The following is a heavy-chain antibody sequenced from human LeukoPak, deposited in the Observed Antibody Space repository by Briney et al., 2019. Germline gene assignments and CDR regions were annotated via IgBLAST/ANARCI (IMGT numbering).Heavy chain of an antibody. Sequence: SETLSLTCTVSGGSISNYYWSWIRQPPGKGLEWIGEINHSGSTNYNPSLKSRVTISVDTSKNQFSLKLSSVTAADTAVYYCARGRVRGGSHPFDYWGQGTLVTVSS. V-gene: IGHV4-34*01. CDR3: ARGRVRGGSHPFDY. J-gene: IGHJ4*02. D-gene: IGHD1-26*01. CDR2: INHSGST. CDR1: GGSISNYY.